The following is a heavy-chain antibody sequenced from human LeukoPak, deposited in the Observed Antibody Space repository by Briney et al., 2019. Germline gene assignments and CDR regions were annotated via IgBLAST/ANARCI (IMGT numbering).Heavy chain of an antibody. J-gene: IGHJ4*02. CDR2: IIPIFGTA. D-gene: IGHD3-3*01. CDR1: GGTFSSYA. CDR3: ARASYYDFWSGYQYSANDY. Sequence: SVKVSCKASGGTFSSYAIGWVRQAPGQGLEWMGGIIPIFGTANYAQKFQGRVTITADESTSTAYMELSSLRSEDTAVYYCARASYYDFWSGYQYSANDYWGQGTLVTVSS. V-gene: IGHV1-69*01.